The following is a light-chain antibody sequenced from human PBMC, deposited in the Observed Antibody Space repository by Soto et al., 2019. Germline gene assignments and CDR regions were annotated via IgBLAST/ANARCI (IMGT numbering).Light chain of an antibody. V-gene: IGKV1-39*01. J-gene: IGKJ2*01. CDR2: AAS. CDR1: QSISSY. Sequence: DIPMTQSPSSLSASVGDRVTITCRASQSISSYLNWYQQKPGKAPKLLIYAASSLQSGVPSSFSGSGSGTDFTLTISSLQPEDFATYYCQQSYSTPRYTFGQGTKLEIK. CDR3: QQSYSTPRYT.